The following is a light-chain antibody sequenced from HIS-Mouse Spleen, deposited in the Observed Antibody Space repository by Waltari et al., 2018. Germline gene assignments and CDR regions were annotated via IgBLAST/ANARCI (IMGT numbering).Light chain of an antibody. CDR2: EDS. CDR3: YSTDSSGNHRV. Sequence: SYELTQPPSVSVSPGQTARQPCSGDALPKKYAYWYQQKSGQAPVLVIYEDSKRPSGIPERFSGSSSGTMATLTISGAQVEDEADYYCYSTDSSGNHRVFGGGTKLTVL. J-gene: IGLJ2*01. V-gene: IGLV3-10*01. CDR1: ALPKKY.